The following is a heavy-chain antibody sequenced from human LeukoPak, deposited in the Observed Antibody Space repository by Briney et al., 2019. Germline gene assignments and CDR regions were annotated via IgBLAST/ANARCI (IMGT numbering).Heavy chain of an antibody. Sequence: PGGSQRLSCAGSGFTFSRYWMSWVRQAPGKGLEWVANIKQDGSEKYYVDSVKGRFTISRDNAKNSLYLQMNSLKAEDTAVYYCARELNYVDYSTYLWGQGTLVTVSS. J-gene: IGHJ4*02. CDR2: IKQDGSEK. D-gene: IGHD4-11*01. CDR3: ARELNYVDYSTYL. V-gene: IGHV3-7*01. CDR1: GFTFSRYW.